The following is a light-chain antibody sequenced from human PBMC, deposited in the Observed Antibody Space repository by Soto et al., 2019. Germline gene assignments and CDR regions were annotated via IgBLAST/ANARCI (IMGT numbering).Light chain of an antibody. CDR1: SGHSSYA. J-gene: IGLJ2*01. CDR2: LNSDGSP. Sequence: QSVLTQSPSASASLGASVKLTCTLSSGHSSYAIAWHQQQPEKGPRYLMKLNSDGSPSKGDGIPDRFSGSSSGAERYLTISSLQSEDEADYYCQTWGTGIRVFGGGTQLTVL. CDR3: QTWGTGIRV. V-gene: IGLV4-69*01.